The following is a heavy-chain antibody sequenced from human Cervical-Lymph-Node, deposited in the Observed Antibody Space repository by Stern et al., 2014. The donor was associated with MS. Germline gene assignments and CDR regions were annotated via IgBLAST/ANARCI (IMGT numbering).Heavy chain of an antibody. J-gene: IGHJ4*02. D-gene: IGHD3-10*01. Sequence: QDQLVQSGAEVKKPGASVTVSCNVSGHPLSELAIHWLRQLPTSGLEWLGQVDPEDGETVYAQRLQGRLTMTEDTTTGTAYMTLTALTSDDTAVYYCATDLGVKWGPGTLVAVSS. V-gene: IGHV1-24*01. CDR3: ATDLGVK. CDR1: GHPLSELA. CDR2: VDPEDGET.